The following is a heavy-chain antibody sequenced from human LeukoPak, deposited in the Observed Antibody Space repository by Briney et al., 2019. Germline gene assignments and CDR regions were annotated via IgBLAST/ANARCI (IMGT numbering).Heavy chain of an antibody. J-gene: IGHJ4*02. D-gene: IGHD6-19*01. CDR2: IYYSGST. CDR3: ATLADSSTDY. CDR1: GGSISSSSYY. Sequence: PSETLSLTCTVSGGSISSSSYYWGWNRQPPGKGLEWIGSIYYSGSTYYNPSLKSRVTISVDTSKNQFSLKLSSVTAADTAVYYCATLADSSTDYWGQGTLVTVSS. V-gene: IGHV4-39*01.